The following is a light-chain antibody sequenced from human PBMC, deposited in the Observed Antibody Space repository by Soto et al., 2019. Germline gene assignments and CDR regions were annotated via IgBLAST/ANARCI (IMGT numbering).Light chain of an antibody. CDR3: QQYDSSRA. Sequence: EIVLTQSPGTLSLSPGERATLSCRASQSVSSSYLAWYQQKPGQAHRLLIYGASSRATGIPDRFSGSGSGTDFTLTISRLEPEDFAVYYCQQYDSSRAFGQGTNVEIK. J-gene: IGKJ1*01. CDR1: QSVSSSY. CDR2: GAS. V-gene: IGKV3-20*01.